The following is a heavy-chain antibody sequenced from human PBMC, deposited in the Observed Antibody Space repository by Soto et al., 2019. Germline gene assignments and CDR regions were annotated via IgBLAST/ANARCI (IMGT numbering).Heavy chain of an antibody. CDR1: GGTLSSYS. V-gene: IGHV1-69*01. CDR3: AGEKYQLLYNWFDP. CDR2: IVHPSGTA. Sequence: QVQLVQSGAEVKQPGSSVKVSCKASGGTLSSYSISWVRQAPGQGLEWMGGIVHPSGTATYAQKFQGRVTNTADASTSTAYMELTSLRSADTAVYYCAGEKYQLLYNWFDPWGQGTLVTVSS. D-gene: IGHD2-2*01. J-gene: IGHJ5*02.